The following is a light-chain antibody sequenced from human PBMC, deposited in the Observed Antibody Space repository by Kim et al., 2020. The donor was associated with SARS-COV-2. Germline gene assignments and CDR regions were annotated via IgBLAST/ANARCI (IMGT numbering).Light chain of an antibody. CDR1: NIGSKS. CDR2: DDS. CDR3: QVWDSSSDDPVV. Sequence: PGKTSRITCGGNNIGSKSVHWYQQRPGQAPVLVVYDDSDRPSGIPERFSGSKSGNTATLTVSRVEAGDEADYYCQVWDSSSDDPVVFGGGTQLTVL. J-gene: IGLJ2*01. V-gene: IGLV3-21*03.